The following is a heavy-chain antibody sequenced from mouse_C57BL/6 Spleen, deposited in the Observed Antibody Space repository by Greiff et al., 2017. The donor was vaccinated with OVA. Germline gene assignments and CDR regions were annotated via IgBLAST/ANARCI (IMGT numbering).Heavy chain of an antibody. CDR2: IYPGDGDT. Sequence: VQLQESGAELVKPGASVQISCTASGYAFSSYWLHWVTQRPGKGLAWIGQIYPGDGDTNHNGKFKGKATLTADKSSSTAYMQLSSLTSEDSAVDFCARSDSNYPFAYWGQGTLVTVSA. D-gene: IGHD2-5*01. CDR3: ARSDSNYPFAY. CDR1: GYAFSSYW. J-gene: IGHJ3*01. V-gene: IGHV1-80*01.